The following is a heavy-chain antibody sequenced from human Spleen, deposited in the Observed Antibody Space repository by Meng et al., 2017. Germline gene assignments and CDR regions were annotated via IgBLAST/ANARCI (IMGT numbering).Heavy chain of an antibody. D-gene: IGHD1-20*01. CDR2: IKQDGGEK. CDR1: GFSVSNNN. CDR3: ARDLGLTGTTSLDY. J-gene: IGHJ4*02. Sequence: ESLKISCAASGFSVSNNNMNWVRQAPGQGLEWVANIKQDGGEKYYVDSVKGRFTISRDNAKNSLYLQMNSLRAEDTAVYYCARDLGLTGTTSLDYWGQGTLVTVSS. V-gene: IGHV3-7*01.